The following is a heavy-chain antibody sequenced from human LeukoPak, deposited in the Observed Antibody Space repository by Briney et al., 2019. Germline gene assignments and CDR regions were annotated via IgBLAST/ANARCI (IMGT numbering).Heavy chain of an antibody. V-gene: IGHV3-30*18. CDR3: AKEQIVVVVAAITYYFDY. CDR1: GFTFSSCG. CDR2: ISYDGSNK. Sequence: GRSLRLSCAASGFTFSSCGMHWVRQAPGKGLEWVAVISYDGSNKYYADSVKGRFTISRDNSKNTLYLQMNSLRAEDTAVYYCAKEQIVVVVAAITYYFDYWGQGTLVTVSS. J-gene: IGHJ4*02. D-gene: IGHD2-15*01.